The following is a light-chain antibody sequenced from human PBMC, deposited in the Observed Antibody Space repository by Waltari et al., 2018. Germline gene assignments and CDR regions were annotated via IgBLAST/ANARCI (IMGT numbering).Light chain of an antibody. CDR1: SGHSTNV. J-gene: IGLJ3*02. CDR3: QTGGHGTWV. CDR2: VNSDGSH. Sequence: QLVLTQSPSASASLGASVKLTCTLSSGHSTNVIAWLQKRPEKGPRYLMKVNSDGSHNKGEGIPDRFSGSSSGARRYLTISSLQSEDEADYYCQTGGHGTWVFGGGTKLTVL. V-gene: IGLV4-69*01.